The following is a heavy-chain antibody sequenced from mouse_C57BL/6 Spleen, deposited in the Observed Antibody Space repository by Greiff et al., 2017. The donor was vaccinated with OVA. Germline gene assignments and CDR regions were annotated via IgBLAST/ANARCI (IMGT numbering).Heavy chain of an antibody. Sequence: EVNLVESGGGLVKPGGSLKLSCAASGFTFSDYGMHWVRQAPEKGLEWVAYISSGSSTIYYADTVKGRVTISRDNAKNTLFLQMTSLRSEDTAMYYCARIARYWYFDVWGTGTTVTVSS. J-gene: IGHJ1*03. D-gene: IGHD6-1*01. V-gene: IGHV5-17*01. CDR2: ISSGSSTI. CDR1: GFTFSDYG. CDR3: ARIARYWYFDV.